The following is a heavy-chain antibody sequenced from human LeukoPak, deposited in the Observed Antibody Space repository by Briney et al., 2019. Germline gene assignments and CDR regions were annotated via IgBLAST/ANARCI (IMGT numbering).Heavy chain of an antibody. CDR2: IYPGDSDT. Sequence: GGYLHLSCNGSGYRFTSYWMGGVRPMPGTGPEGMGIIYPGDSDTTYSPSCQGQVTVSADKSICTAYLQWSSLKASDTAMYYCATHRVGRLPYSFDYWGQGTLVTVSS. D-gene: IGHD3/OR15-3a*01. V-gene: IGHV5-51*01. J-gene: IGHJ4*02. CDR3: ATHRVGRLPYSFDY. CDR1: GYRFTSYW.